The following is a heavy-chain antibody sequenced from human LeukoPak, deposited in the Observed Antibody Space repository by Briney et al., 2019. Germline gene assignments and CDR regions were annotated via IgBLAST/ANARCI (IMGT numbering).Heavy chain of an antibody. D-gene: IGHD1-26*01. Sequence: ASVKVSCKASGYTFTSYGISWVRQAPGQGLEWMGWISAYNGNTNYAQKLQGRVTMTTDTSTSTAYMELRSLRSDDTAVYYCATRVPTSMDGWELLFFDYWGQGTLVTVSS. CDR2: ISAYNGNT. J-gene: IGHJ4*02. V-gene: IGHV1-18*01. CDR3: ATRVPTSMDGWELLFFDY. CDR1: GYTFTSYG.